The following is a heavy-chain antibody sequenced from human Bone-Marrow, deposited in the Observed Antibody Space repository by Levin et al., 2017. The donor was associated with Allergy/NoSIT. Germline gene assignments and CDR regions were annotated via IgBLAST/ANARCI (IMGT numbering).Heavy chain of an antibody. Sequence: GESLKISCAASGFTFSSSWMSWVRQAPGKGLEWVADIKPDGSDKHYVDSGKGRFIISRDNAKNSLFLEMNSLRAEDTAVYYCARGWPGRTWEDYWGQGTLVTVSS. D-gene: IGHD1-26*01. V-gene: IGHV3-7*01. CDR2: IKPDGSDK. CDR3: ARGWPGRTWEDY. J-gene: IGHJ4*02. CDR1: GFTFSSSW.